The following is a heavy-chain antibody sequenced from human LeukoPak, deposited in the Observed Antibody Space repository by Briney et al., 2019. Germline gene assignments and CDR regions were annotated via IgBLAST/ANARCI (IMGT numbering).Heavy chain of an antibody. J-gene: IGHJ4*02. CDR2: ISAYNGNT. D-gene: IGHD3-9*01. CDR1: GYTFTSYG. V-gene: IGHV1-18*01. Sequence: ASVKVSCEASGYTFTSYGISWVRQAPGQGLEWMGWISAYNGNTNYAQKLQGRVTMTTDTSTSTAYMELRSLRSDDTAVYYCARVTVEYDILTGYYPDYFDYWGQGTLVTVSS. CDR3: ARVTVEYDILTGYYPDYFDY.